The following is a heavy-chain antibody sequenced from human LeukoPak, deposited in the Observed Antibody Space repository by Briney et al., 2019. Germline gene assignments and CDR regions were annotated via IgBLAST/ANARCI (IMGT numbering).Heavy chain of an antibody. CDR3: ARSYNYALDV. Sequence: GGSLRLSCEVSGFTFSSHDMNWVRQAPGKGLEWVSYITSSSTTYYADSAKGRFTISRDNAKNSLYLQMNSLRDEDTAVYYCARSYNYALDVWGQGTTVTV. CDR1: GFTFSSHD. V-gene: IGHV3-48*02. CDR2: ITSSSTT. J-gene: IGHJ6*02.